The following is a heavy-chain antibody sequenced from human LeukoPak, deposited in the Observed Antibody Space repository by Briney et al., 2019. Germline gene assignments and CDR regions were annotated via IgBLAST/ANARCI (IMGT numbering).Heavy chain of an antibody. CDR1: GGSISSGSYY. CDR3: ARGYCSSTSCYINWFDP. J-gene: IGHJ5*01. V-gene: IGHV4-61*02. Sequence: SETLSLTCTVSGGSISSGSYYWSWIRQPAGKGLEWIGRIYTSGSTNYNPSLKSRVTISVDTSKNQFSLKLSSVTAADTAVYYCARGYCSSTSCYINWFDPWGQGTLVTVSS. CDR2: IYTSGST. D-gene: IGHD2-2*02.